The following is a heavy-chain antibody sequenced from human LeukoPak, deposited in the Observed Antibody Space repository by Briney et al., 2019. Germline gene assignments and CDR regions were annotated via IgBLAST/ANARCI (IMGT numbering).Heavy chain of an antibody. Sequence: ASVKVSCKASGYIFTGYYMHWVRQAPGQGLEWMGRINPNSGGTNYAQKFQGRVTMTRDTSISTAYMELSRLRSDDTAVYYRARGYCSGGSCYEFDPWGQGTLVTVSS. CDR2: INPNSGGT. CDR3: ARGYCSGGSCYEFDP. J-gene: IGHJ5*02. CDR1: GYIFTGYY. V-gene: IGHV1-2*06. D-gene: IGHD2-15*01.